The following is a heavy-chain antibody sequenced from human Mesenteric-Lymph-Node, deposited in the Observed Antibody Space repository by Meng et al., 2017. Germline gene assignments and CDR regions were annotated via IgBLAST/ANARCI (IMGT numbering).Heavy chain of an antibody. CDR3: ARRPTGIDY. J-gene: IGHJ4*02. CDR2: IIHGGSP. CDR1: GGSISSSNW. D-gene: IGHD2-8*02. V-gene: IGHV4-4*02. Sequence: QVPLAESAPGRVKPSGTPSLTCAVSGGSISSSNWWSWVRQPPGKGLEWIGEIIHGGSPSYNPSLKSRVTISIDTSKNQLSLMLSSVTAADTAVYYCARRPTGIDYWGQGTLVTVSS.